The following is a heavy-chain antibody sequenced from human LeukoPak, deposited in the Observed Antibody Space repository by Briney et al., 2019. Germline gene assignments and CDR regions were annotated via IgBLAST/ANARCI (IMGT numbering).Heavy chain of an antibody. V-gene: IGHV5-51*01. CDR3: AIHDPYYYGSGSHFFDY. D-gene: IGHD3-10*01. CDR2: IYPGDSDT. CDR1: GYSFTSDW. Sequence: GESLKISCKGSGYSFTSDWIAWVRQMPGKGLEWMEIIYPGDSDTRYSPSFQGQVTISADKSISTAYLQWSILKAADTAMYYCAIHDPYYYGSGSHFFDYWGQGTLVTVSS. J-gene: IGHJ4*02.